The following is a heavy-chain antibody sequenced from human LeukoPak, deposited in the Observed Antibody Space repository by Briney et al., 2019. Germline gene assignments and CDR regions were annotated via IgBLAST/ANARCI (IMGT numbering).Heavy chain of an antibody. Sequence: PSETLSLTCAVYSGSFSGYYWSWIRQPPGKGLEWIGEINHSGSTNFNPSLKSRVTISLDTSKNQFSLKVSSVTAVDTAVYYCARSPCSSTSCYYYYGMDVWGQGTTVTVSS. V-gene: IGHV4-34*01. CDR3: ARSPCSSTSCYYYYGMDV. D-gene: IGHD2-2*01. CDR1: SGSFSGYY. J-gene: IGHJ6*02. CDR2: INHSGST.